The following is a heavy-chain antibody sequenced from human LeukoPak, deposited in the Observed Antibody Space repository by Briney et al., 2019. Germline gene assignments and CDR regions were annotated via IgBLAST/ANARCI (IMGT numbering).Heavy chain of an antibody. V-gene: IGHV4-59*01. CDR2: IYYSGST. D-gene: IGHD5-18*01. CDR1: GGSISSYY. J-gene: IGHJ6*02. CDR3: ARGTWEDTASFYYYYGMDV. Sequence: PSETLSLTCTVSGGSISSYYWSWIRQPPGKGLEWIGHIYYSGSTNYNPSLKSRLTISIDTSKNQFSLRLSSVTAADTAVYYCARGTWEDTASFYYYYGMDVWGQGTTVTVSS.